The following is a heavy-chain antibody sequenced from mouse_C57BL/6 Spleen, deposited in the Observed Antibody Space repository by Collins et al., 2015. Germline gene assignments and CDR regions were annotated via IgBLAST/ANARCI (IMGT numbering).Heavy chain of an antibody. J-gene: IGHJ4*01. Sequence: DVQLVESGGGLVQPGGSRKLSCAASGFTFSSFGMHWVRQAPEKGLEWVAYISSGSSTIYYADTVKGRFTISRDNPKNTLFLQMTSLRSEDTAMYYCARSSYVEAMDYWGQGTSVTVSS. V-gene: IGHV5-17*02. CDR3: ARSSYVEAMDY. CDR1: GFTFSSFG. CDR2: ISSGSSTI. D-gene: IGHD3-1*01.